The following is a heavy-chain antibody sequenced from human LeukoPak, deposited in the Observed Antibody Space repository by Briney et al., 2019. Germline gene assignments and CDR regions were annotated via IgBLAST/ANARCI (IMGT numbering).Heavy chain of an antibody. V-gene: IGHV4-61*05. CDR2: IYYSGST. Sequence: PSETLSLTCTVSGDSISSGDYYWGWIRQPPGKGLEWIGYIYYSGSTNYNPSLKSRVTISVDTSKNQFSLKLSSVTAADTAVYYCARRMRGYSYGYYWSPFDYWGQGTLVTVSS. CDR1: GDSISSGDYY. J-gene: IGHJ4*02. D-gene: IGHD5-18*01. CDR3: ARRMRGYSYGYYWSPFDY.